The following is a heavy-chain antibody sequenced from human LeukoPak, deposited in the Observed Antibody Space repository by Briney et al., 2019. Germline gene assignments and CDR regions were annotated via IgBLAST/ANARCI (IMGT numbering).Heavy chain of an antibody. Sequence: PSETLSLTCTVSGGSLSSYYWSWIRQPPGKGLEWIGYIYDSGSTNYNPSLKSRVTISVDTSKNQFSLKLSSVTAADTAVFYCASLTTADAFDIWGQGTMVTVSS. CDR2: IYDSGST. CDR1: GGSLSSYY. J-gene: IGHJ3*02. D-gene: IGHD3-22*01. CDR3: ASLTTADAFDI. V-gene: IGHV4-59*01.